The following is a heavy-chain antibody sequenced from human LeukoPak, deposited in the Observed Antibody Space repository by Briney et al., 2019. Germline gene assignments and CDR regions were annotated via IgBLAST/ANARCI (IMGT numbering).Heavy chain of an antibody. J-gene: IGHJ2*01. D-gene: IGHD3-3*01. CDR1: GGSISSYY. V-gene: IGHV4-4*07. CDR2: IYTSGST. CDR3: ARGRIWGFFRDDWYFDL. Sequence: SETLSLTCTVSGGSISSYYWSWIRQPAGKGLEWIGRIYTSGSTNYNPSLKSRVTMSVDTSKNQFSLKLNSVTAADTAVYYCARGRIWGFFRDDWYFDLWGRGTLVTVSS.